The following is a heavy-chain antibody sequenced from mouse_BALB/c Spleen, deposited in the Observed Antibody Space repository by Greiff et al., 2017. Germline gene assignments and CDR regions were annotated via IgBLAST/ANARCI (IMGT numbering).Heavy chain of an antibody. J-gene: IGHJ4*01. Sequence: EVKLMESGGGLVQPGGSLKLSCAASGFDFSRYWMSWVRQAPGKGLEWIGEINPDSSTINYTPSLKDKFIISRDNAKNTLYLQMSKVRSEDTALYYCARPGGYPYYYAMDYWGQGTSVTVSS. V-gene: IGHV4-1*02. CDR3: ARPGGYPYYYAMDY. CDR1: GFDFSRYW. CDR2: INPDSSTI.